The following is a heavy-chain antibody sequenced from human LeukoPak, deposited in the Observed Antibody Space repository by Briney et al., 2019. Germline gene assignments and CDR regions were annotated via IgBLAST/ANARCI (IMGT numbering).Heavy chain of an antibody. V-gene: IGHV4-38-2*01. Sequence: SETLSLTCAVSDFSISSAYYWGWIRQPPGKGLEWIGSIYHSGSTYYNSSLKSRVTISIDTSKNHFSLNLISVTVADTAVYYCARGPWYTSLSWFDPWGQGTLVTVSS. CDR3: ARGPWYTSLSWFDP. D-gene: IGHD6-6*01. CDR1: DFSISSAYY. CDR2: IYHSGST. J-gene: IGHJ5*02.